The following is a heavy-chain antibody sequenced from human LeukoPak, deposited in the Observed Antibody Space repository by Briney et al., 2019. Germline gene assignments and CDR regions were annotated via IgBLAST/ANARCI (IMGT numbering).Heavy chain of an antibody. Sequence: ASVKVSCKASGYTFTGYYMHWVRQAPGQGLEWMGWINPNSGGTNYAQKFQGRVTMTRDTSISTAYMELSRLRSDDTAVYYCARDGSDRGRLELPSPYYYYMDVWGKGTTVTVSS. CDR2: INPNSGGT. V-gene: IGHV1-2*02. CDR3: ARDGSDRGRLELPSPYYYYMDV. D-gene: IGHD1-7*01. J-gene: IGHJ6*03. CDR1: GYTFTGYY.